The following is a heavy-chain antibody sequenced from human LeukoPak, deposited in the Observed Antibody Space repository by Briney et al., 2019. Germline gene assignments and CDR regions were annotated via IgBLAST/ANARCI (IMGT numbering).Heavy chain of an antibody. D-gene: IGHD5-18*01. V-gene: IGHV1-24*01. Sequence: ASVKVSCKVSGYTLTELSMHWVRQAPGKGLEWMGGFDPEDGETIYAQKFQGRVTMTEDTSTDTAYMELSSLRSEDTAVYYCAKDTISYGAYYYYMDVWGKGTTVTVSS. CDR1: GYTLTELS. CDR2: FDPEDGET. CDR3: AKDTISYGAYYYYMDV. J-gene: IGHJ6*03.